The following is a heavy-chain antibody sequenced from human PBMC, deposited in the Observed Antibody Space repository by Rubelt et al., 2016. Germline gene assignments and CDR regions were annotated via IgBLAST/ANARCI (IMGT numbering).Heavy chain of an antibody. V-gene: IGHV4-34*01. J-gene: IGHJ3*02. Sequence: QVQLQQWGAGLLKPSETLSLTYAVYGGSFSGYYWSWIRQPPGKGLEWIGEINHSGRTNYNLSLKSRVSISVDTSKTQFSLKLSSVTAADTAVYYCATGTIFGVVMDAFDIWGQGTMVTVSA. CDR2: INHSGRT. D-gene: IGHD3-3*01. CDR1: GGSFSGYY. CDR3: ATGTIFGVVMDAFDI.